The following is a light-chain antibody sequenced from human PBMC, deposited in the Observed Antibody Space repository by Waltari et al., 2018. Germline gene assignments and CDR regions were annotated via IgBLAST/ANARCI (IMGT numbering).Light chain of an antibody. J-gene: IGKJ1*01. CDR3: HNHWRLPAT. Sequence: EIVLTQSPGTLSLSPGERATLSCRASQNIGRYLVWYQQKPGQAPRLLIYEASRMATGIPDSFSGSGSGTDFSLTISRLEPEDFAVYYCHNHWRLPATFGQGTKVEIK. V-gene: IGKV3-20*01. CDR2: EAS. CDR1: QNIGRY.